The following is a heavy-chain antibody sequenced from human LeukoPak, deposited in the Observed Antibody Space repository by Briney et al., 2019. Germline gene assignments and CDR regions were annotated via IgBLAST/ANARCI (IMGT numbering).Heavy chain of an antibody. D-gene: IGHD1-26*01. Sequence: GGSLRLSCAASGFTFSSYSLNWVRQAPGKGLEWVSYISTTRNYIYYADSVKGRFTISRDNAKNSLYLQMNSLRAEDTAVYYCARDQIVGATVDYWGQGTLVTVSS. CDR1: GFTFSSYS. CDR2: ISTTRNYI. J-gene: IGHJ4*02. V-gene: IGHV3-21*01. CDR3: ARDQIVGATVDY.